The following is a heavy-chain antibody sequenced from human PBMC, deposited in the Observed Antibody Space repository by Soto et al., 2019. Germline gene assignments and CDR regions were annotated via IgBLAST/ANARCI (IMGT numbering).Heavy chain of an antibody. D-gene: IGHD3-10*01. J-gene: IGHJ4*02. CDR1: GYSFTTFW. V-gene: IGHV5-51*01. CDR3: AXPFLXKTMVTWSFDY. CDR2: IYPGDSDT. Sequence: GESLKISCKGSGYSFTTFWIGWVRQMPGKGLEWMGIIYPGDSDTRYSPSFQGQVTISADKSISTAYLQWSSLKASDTAMYYCAXPFLXKTMVTWSFDYWGQGTLVTVSS.